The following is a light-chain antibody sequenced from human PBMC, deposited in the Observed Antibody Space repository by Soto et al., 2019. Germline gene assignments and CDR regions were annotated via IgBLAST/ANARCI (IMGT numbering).Light chain of an antibody. CDR2: GND. J-gene: IGLJ3*02. V-gene: IGLV1-44*01. Sequence: QPVLTQPPSASGTPGQRVTISCSGSSSNIGSNTVNWYQQFPGTAPKLLIYGNDQRPSGVPDRFSGSKSGTSASLAISGLQSEDEADYYCQSYDSSLSGSRVFGGGTKVTVL. CDR1: SSNIGSNT. CDR3: QSYDSSLSGSRV.